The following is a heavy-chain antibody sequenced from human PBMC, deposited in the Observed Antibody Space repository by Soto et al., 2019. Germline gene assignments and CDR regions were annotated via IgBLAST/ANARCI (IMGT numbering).Heavy chain of an antibody. J-gene: IGHJ5*02. CDR1: GGSVSSRNYY. Sequence: QVQLQESGPGLLKPSETLSLTCTVSGGSVSSRNYYWSWIRQPPGKGLEWIGYLYYSGSTNYNPSLKSRVTTSADASKNQFSLKLSSVTAADTAVYYCARGWLPSPNLRFDPWGQGILVTVSS. D-gene: IGHD3-22*01. CDR2: LYYSGST. V-gene: IGHV4-61*01. CDR3: ARGWLPSPNLRFDP.